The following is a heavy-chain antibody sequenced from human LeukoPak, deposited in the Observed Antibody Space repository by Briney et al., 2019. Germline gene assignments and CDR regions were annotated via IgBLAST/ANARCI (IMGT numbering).Heavy chain of an antibody. CDR1: GFTFSSYW. CDR3: SRRGHIVVAGQQSQDHFGY. V-gene: IGHV3-7*01. J-gene: IGHJ4*02. D-gene: IGHD6-19*01. CDR2: IKQDGSEK. Sequence: PGGSLRLSCAASGFTFSSYWMSWVRQAPGKGLEWVANIKQDGSEKYYVDSVKGRFTISRDNAKNSLYLQMNSLRAEDTAVYYCSRRGHIVVAGQQSQDHFGYRGQGTRVTVSS.